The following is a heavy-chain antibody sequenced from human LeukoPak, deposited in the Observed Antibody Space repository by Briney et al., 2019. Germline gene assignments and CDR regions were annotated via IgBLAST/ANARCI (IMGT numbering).Heavy chain of an antibody. CDR2: IIPILGIA. Sequence: ASVKVSCKASGGTFSSYTISWVRQAPGQVLEWMGRIIPILGIANYAQKFQGRVTITADKSTSTAYMELSSLRSEDTAVYYCARTDHGDYSADDYWGQGTLVTVSS. CDR1: GGTFSSYT. CDR3: ARTDHGDYSADDY. V-gene: IGHV1-69*02. J-gene: IGHJ4*02. D-gene: IGHD4-17*01.